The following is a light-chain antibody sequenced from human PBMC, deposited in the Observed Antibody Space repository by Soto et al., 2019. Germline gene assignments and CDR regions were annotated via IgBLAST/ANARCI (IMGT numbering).Light chain of an antibody. CDR3: NSYAGINNVV. V-gene: IGLV2-8*01. Sequence: QSALTQPPSASGSPGQSVTISCTGTSSDVGGYNYVSWYQHHPDKAPKLIIYEVTKRPSGVPDRFSGSKSGNTASLTVSGLQAEDEADYCCNSYAGINNVVFGGGTQLTVL. J-gene: IGLJ3*02. CDR2: EVT. CDR1: SSDVGGYNY.